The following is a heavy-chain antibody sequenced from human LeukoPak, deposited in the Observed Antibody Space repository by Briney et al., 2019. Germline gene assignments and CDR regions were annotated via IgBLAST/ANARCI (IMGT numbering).Heavy chain of an antibody. D-gene: IGHD6-13*01. CDR3: ARLRPMCSSSLRFDP. V-gene: IGHV4-4*07. CDR2: IYTSGTT. CDR1: GGSISSYY. Sequence: PSETLSLTCTVSGGSISSYYWSWIRQPAGKGLEWIGRIYTSGTTNYNPSLKSRVTMSVDTSKNQFSLELSSVTAADTAVYYCARLRPMCSSSLRFDPWGQGTLVTVSS. J-gene: IGHJ5*02.